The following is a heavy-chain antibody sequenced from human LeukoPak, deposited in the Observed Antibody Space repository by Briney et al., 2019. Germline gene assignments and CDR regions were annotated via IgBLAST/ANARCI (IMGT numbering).Heavy chain of an antibody. V-gene: IGHV2-5*02. CDR2: IYWDDDK. CDR1: GFSLSTSGVG. D-gene: IGHD3-10*01. CDR3: AHLGTPTPITSSSKDDAFDI. Sequence: SGPTLVKPTQTLTLTCTFSGFSLSTSGVGVGWIRQPPGKALEWLALIYWDDDKRYSPSLKSRLTITKDTSKNQVVLTMTNMDPVDTATYYCAHLGTPTPITSSSKDDAFDIWGQGTMVTVSS. J-gene: IGHJ3*02.